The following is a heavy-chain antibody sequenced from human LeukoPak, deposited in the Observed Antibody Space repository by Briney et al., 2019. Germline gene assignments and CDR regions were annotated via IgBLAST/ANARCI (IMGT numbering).Heavy chain of an antibody. CDR2: IKQDGSEK. Sequence: GGSLRLSCVASRFTFSTSWMGWVRQAPGRGLEWVANIKQDGSEKYYLDSLRGRFTISRDNAKNSLYLQMNSLRDEDTAVYYCARGQWLALDVFDVWGQGTMVTVSS. V-gene: IGHV3-7*01. D-gene: IGHD6-19*01. J-gene: IGHJ3*01. CDR1: RFTFSTSW. CDR3: ARGQWLALDVFDV.